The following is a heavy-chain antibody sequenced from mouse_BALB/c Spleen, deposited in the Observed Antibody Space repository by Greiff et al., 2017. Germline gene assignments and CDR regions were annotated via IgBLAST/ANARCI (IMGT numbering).Heavy chain of an antibody. V-gene: IGHV5-4*02. CDR2: ISDGGSYT. Sequence: EVQRVESGGGLVKPGGSLKLSCAASGFTFSDYYMYWVRQTPEKRLEWVATISDGGSYTYYPDSVKGRFTISRDNAKNNLYLQMSSLKSEDTAMYYCARAGSDPFAYWGQGTLVTVSA. CDR3: ARAGSDPFAY. J-gene: IGHJ3*01. CDR1: GFTFSDYY.